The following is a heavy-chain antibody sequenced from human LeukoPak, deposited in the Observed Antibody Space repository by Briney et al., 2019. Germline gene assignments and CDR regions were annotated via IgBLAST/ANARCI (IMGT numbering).Heavy chain of an antibody. J-gene: IGHJ5*02. CDR3: ARVPSVGFWSAPPAP. D-gene: IGHD3-3*01. V-gene: IGHV4-34*01. CDR2: INHSGST. CDR1: GGSFSGYY. Sequence: KPSQTLSLTRAVDGGSFSGYYWSSTRHPPGKGLEWIGEINHSGSTNYNPSIKSRVTISVDTSKNQFSLKLSSVTAADTAVYYWARVPSVGFWSAPPAPWGQGTLVTVSS.